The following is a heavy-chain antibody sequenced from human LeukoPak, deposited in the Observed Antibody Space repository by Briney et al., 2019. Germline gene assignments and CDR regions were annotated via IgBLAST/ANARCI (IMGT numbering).Heavy chain of an antibody. V-gene: IGHV3-64*01. D-gene: IGHD2-2*01. J-gene: IGHJ4*02. Sequence: QSGGSLRLSCAASGFTFSSYAMHWVRRAPGKGLEYVSAISSNGGSTYYANSVKGRFTISRDNSKNTLYLQMGSLRAEDMAVYYCARGESIVVVPAAIIYWGQGTLVTVSS. CDR3: ARGESIVVVPAAIIY. CDR2: ISSNGGST. CDR1: GFTFSSYA.